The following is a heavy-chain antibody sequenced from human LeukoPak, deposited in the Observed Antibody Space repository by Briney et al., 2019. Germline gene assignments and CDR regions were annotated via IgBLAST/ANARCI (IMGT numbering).Heavy chain of an antibody. CDR2: ISYDGSNE. Sequence: PGRSLRLSCAASGFTFSSYGMHWVRQAPGKGLEWVAVISYDGSNEYYADSVKGRFTISRDNSKNTLYLQMNSLRAEDTAVYYCAISTANWASDYWGQGTLVTVSS. CDR3: AISTANWASDY. V-gene: IGHV3-30*03. CDR1: GFTFSSYG. J-gene: IGHJ4*02. D-gene: IGHD7-27*01.